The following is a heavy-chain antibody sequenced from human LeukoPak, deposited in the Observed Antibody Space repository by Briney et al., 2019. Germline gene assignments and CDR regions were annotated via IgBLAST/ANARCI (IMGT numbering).Heavy chain of an antibody. Sequence: GGSLKISCKASGYSFANYWIGWVRQTPGKGLEWMGIIYPDDSDVKYSPSFQGQVTISADRSFNTAYLQWRSLKASDTAMYYCARVYDAWSGFSQYYFDYWGQGTLVTVSS. D-gene: IGHD3-3*01. CDR3: ARVYDAWSGFSQYYFDY. J-gene: IGHJ4*02. CDR1: GYSFANYW. CDR2: IYPDDSDV. V-gene: IGHV5-51*01.